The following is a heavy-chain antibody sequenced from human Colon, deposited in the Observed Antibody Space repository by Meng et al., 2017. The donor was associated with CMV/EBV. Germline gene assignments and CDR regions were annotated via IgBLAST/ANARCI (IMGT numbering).Heavy chain of an antibody. D-gene: IGHD1-26*01. J-gene: IGHJ4*02. CDR3: ASLSGGDFDY. CDR2: INPIPGGT. CDR1: GYSFTGYF. V-gene: IGHV1-2*02. Sequence: QVLLLQSVAEVKKPGASVKVSCKASGYSFTGYFMYWVRQAPGQGLEWLGVINPIPGGTNYAQKFQGRVTMTRDTSMNTAYMELSRLRSDDTAVYYCASLSGGDFDYWGQGTLVTISS.